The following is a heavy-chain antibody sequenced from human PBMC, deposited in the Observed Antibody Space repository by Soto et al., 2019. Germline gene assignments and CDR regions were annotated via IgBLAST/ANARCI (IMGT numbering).Heavy chain of an antibody. J-gene: IGHJ4*02. V-gene: IGHV3-15*01. D-gene: IGHD2-15*01. CDR2: IKSKTDGGTT. CDR1: GFTFSNAW. Sequence: GRSLRLSCAAYGFTFSNAWMSWVPQAPGKGLEWVGRIKSKTDGGTTDYDAPVKGRFTLSRDDTKNTLDLQMNSLKPEDTAVYYCTTVLGGDCSGGSCWTNDYGGQGALVTVSS. CDR3: TTVLGGDCSGGSCWTNDY.